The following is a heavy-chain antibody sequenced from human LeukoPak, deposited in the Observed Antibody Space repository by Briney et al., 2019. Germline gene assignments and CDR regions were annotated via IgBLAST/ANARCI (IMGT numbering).Heavy chain of an antibody. J-gene: IGHJ4*02. D-gene: IGHD3-9*01. CDR1: GGSISSRNYY. V-gene: IGHV4-39*07. CDR3: AREDSDILTGYLL. CDR2: VYYTGTT. Sequence: PSETLSLTCTVSGGSISSRNYYWGWIRQPPGKGLEWIGGVYYTGTTYSNPSLKSRVTISVDTSKNQFSLKLSSVTAADTAVYYCAREDSDILTGYLLWGQGTLVTVSS.